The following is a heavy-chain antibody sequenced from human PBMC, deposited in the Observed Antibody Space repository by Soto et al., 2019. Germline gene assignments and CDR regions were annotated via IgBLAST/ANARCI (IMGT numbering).Heavy chain of an antibody. CDR2: INHSGST. J-gene: IGHJ6*03. V-gene: IGHV4-34*01. Sequence: SETLSLTCAVYGGSFSGYYWSWIRQPPGKGLEWIGEINHSGSTNYNPSLKSRVTISVDTSKNQFSLKLSSVTAADTAVYYCARTGPRMVRGVRVFSEYMDVWGKGTTVTVSS. D-gene: IGHD3-10*01. CDR3: ARTGPRMVRGVRVFSEYMDV. CDR1: GGSFSGYY.